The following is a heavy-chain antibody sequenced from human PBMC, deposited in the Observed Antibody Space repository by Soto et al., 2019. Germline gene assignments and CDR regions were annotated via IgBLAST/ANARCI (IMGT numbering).Heavy chain of an antibody. D-gene: IGHD1-26*01. Sequence: GGSLRLSCAASGFTFSNYWMSWVRQAPGKGLEWVANIKQDGGEKYCVDSVKGRFTISRDNAKSSLYLQMNSLRAEDTAVYYCARGGGSFYLFWGQGTLVTVSS. V-gene: IGHV3-7*05. CDR1: GFTFSNYW. CDR3: ARGGGSFYLF. J-gene: IGHJ4*02. CDR2: IKQDGGEK.